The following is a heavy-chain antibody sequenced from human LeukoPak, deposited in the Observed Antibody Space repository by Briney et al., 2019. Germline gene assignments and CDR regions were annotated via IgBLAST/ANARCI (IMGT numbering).Heavy chain of an antibody. Sequence: RGSLRLSCAASGFTFSSYWMGWVRQAPGKGLEWVANIKQDGSEKYYVDSVKGRFTISRDNAENSLDLQMNSLRAEDTAFYYCARIRWAGGTWAFDYWGQGTLVTVSS. V-gene: IGHV3-7*01. CDR2: IKQDGSEK. J-gene: IGHJ4*02. CDR1: GFTFSSYW. D-gene: IGHD1-26*01. CDR3: ARIRWAGGTWAFDY.